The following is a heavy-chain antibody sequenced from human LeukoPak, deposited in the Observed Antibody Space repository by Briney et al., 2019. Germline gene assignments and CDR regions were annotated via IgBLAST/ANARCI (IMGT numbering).Heavy chain of an antibody. J-gene: IGHJ4*02. CDR1: GYTFTGYY. CDR2: INPNTGGT. V-gene: IGHV1-2*02. Sequence: GASVKVSCKASGYTFTGYYMHWVRQAPGQGLEWMGWINPNTGGTNCAQKFQGRVTMTRDMSINMVYMELSRLTSDDTAVYFCARDNSLDYWGLGTLVTVSS. CDR3: ARDNSLDY. D-gene: IGHD4-11*01.